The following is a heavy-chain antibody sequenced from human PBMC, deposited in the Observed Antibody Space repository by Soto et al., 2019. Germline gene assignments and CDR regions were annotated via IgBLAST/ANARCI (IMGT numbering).Heavy chain of an antibody. CDR3: ARVRWELLTYYYYGMDV. CDR1: GGSFSGYY. J-gene: IGHJ6*02. D-gene: IGHD1-26*01. CDR2: INHSGST. V-gene: IGHV4-34*01. Sequence: QVQLQQWGAGLLKPSETLSLTCAVYGGSFSGYYWSWIRQPPGKGLEWIGEINHSGSTNYNPSLKSRVTISVDTSKNQFSLKLSSVTAADTAVYYCARVRWELLTYYYYGMDVWGQVTTVTVSS.